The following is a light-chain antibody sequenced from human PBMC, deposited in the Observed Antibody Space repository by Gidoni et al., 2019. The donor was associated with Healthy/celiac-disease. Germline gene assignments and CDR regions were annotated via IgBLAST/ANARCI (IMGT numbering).Light chain of an antibody. CDR2: DAS. CDR3: QQYDNLPYT. CDR1: QDISNY. V-gene: IGKV1-33*01. J-gene: IGKJ2*01. Sequence: DIQMTQSPSSLSASVGDRVTITCQASQDISNYLNWYLQKPGKAPKLRIYDASNLETGVPSRFSGSVSVTDFTFTISSLQPEDIATYYCQQYDNLPYTFGQGTKLEIK.